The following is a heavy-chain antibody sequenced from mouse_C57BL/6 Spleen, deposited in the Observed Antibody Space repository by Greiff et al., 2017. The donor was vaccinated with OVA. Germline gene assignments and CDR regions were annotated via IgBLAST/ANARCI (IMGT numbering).Heavy chain of an antibody. Sequence: EVKLMESGPGLVKPSQSLSLTCSVTGYSITSGYYWNWIRQFPGNKLEWMGYISYDGSNNYNPSLKNRISITRDTSKNQFFLKLNSLTTEDTATYYCARDRYYGSNPYWYFDVWGTGTTVTVSS. V-gene: IGHV3-6*01. D-gene: IGHD1-1*01. J-gene: IGHJ1*03. CDR3: ARDRYYGSNPYWYFDV. CDR1: GYSITSGYY. CDR2: ISYDGSN.